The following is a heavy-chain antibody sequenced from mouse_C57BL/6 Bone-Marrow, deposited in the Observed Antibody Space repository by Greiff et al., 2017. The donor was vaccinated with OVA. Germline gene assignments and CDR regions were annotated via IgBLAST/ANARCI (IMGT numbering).Heavy chain of an antibody. CDR1: GFTFSDYY. D-gene: IGHD1-3*01. Sequence: EVQVVESGGGLVQPGGSLKLSCAASGFTFSDYYMYWVRQTPEKRLEWVAYISNGGGSTYYPDTVKGRFTISRDNAKNTLYLQMSRLKSEDTAMYYCARRGAHSPFAYWGQGTLVTVSA. V-gene: IGHV5-12*01. CDR2: ISNGGGST. J-gene: IGHJ3*01. CDR3: ARRGAHSPFAY.